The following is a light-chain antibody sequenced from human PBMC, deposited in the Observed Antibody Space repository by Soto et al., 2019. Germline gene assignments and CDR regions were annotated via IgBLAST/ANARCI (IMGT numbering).Light chain of an antibody. CDR2: EGS. CDR1: SRDVGSYNL. J-gene: IGLJ2*01. V-gene: IGLV2-23*01. CDR3: CSYAGSGIVV. Sequence: QSALTQPASVSGSPGQSITISCTGTSRDVGSYNLVSWYQQHPGKAPKLMIYEGSKRPSGVSNRFSGSKSGNTASLTISGLQAEDEADYYCCSYAGSGIVVFGGGTKLTVL.